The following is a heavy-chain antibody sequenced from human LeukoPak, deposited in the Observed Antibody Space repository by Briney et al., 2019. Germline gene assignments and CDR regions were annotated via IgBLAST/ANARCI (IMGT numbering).Heavy chain of an antibody. CDR1: GFTFGNYA. J-gene: IGHJ4*02. CDR3: AKDGKGYCTSGSCYLNIDY. D-gene: IGHD2-15*01. CDR2: ISGGSGGT. V-gene: IGHV3-23*01. Sequence: PGGSLRLSCAASGFTFGNYAMSWVRQAPGKGLEWVSAISGGSGGTYYADSVKGRFTISRDNSKNTVYLQMNSLRAEDTAVYYCAKDGKGYCTSGSCYLNIDYWGQGTLVTVSS.